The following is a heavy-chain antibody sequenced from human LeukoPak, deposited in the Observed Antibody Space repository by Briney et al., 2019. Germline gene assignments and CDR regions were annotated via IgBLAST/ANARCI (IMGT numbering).Heavy chain of an antibody. CDR3: ALMLRGVIYHFDS. CDR2: IDPNSGGT. Sequence: ASVKVSCKASGYTFTSYGISWVRQAPGQGLEWMGWIDPNSGGTNYARKFEGRVTMTRDTSISTDYMELSRLKSDDTAVYYCALMLRGVIYHFDSWGQGTLVTVSP. J-gene: IGHJ4*02. CDR1: GYTFTSYG. D-gene: IGHD3-10*01. V-gene: IGHV1-2*02.